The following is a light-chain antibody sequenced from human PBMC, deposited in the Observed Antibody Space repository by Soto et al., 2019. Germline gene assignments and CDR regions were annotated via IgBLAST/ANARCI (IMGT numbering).Light chain of an antibody. CDR2: AAS. CDR1: QSISTY. Sequence: IQMTQSPSSLSASVGDRVTITCRASQSISTYLNWYQHKPGTAPKLLIYAASSLQSGVPSGFSGSGSGTDFTLTISNLQPEDFATYYCQQSYSAPRTFGQGTKVDIK. J-gene: IGKJ1*01. CDR3: QQSYSAPRT. V-gene: IGKV1-39*01.